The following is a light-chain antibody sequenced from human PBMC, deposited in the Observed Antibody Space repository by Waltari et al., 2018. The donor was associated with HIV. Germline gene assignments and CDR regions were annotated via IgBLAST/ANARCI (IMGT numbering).Light chain of an antibody. V-gene: IGLV1-40*01. J-gene: IGLJ3*02. Sequence: QSVLTQPPSISGAPGQRVTISCTGSSSNIGAGYDVHWSQQLPGKAPKHLIYDRWDRPSGVRDRFSCSKSGTSASLAITGLQAEDEADDYWPSYGNNLSVWMFGGGTKLTVL. CDR2: DRW. CDR3: PSYGNNLSVWM. CDR1: SSNIGAGYD.